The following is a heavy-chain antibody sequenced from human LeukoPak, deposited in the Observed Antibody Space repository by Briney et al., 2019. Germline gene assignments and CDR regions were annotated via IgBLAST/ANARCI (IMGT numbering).Heavy chain of an antibody. CDR1: GGSISSYY. J-gene: IGHJ4*02. D-gene: IGHD6-13*01. CDR3: ARYGIAAAGPTGEYYFDY. Sequence: PSETLSLTCTVSGGSISSYYWSWIRQPPGKGLEWIGYIYYSGSTNYNPSPKSRVTISVDTSKNQFSLKLSSVTAADTAVYYCARYGIAAAGPTGEYYFDYWGQGTLVTVSS. V-gene: IGHV4-59*08. CDR2: IYYSGST.